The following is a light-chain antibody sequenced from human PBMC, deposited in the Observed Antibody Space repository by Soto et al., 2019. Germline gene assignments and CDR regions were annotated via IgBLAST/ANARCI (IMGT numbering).Light chain of an antibody. V-gene: IGKV3-15*01. CDR3: QQYKNWPLT. CDR2: GAS. CDR1: QSVSSSY. J-gene: IGKJ4*01. Sequence: EIVLTQSPGTLSLSPGERATLSCRASQSVSSSYLAWYQQKPGQAPRLLIYGASTRAAETPARFSGSGSETEFTLTISSLQSEDFAVYYCQQYKNWPLTFGGGTKVDIK.